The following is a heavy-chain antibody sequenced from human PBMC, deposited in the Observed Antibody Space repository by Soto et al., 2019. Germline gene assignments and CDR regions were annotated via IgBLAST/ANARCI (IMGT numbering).Heavy chain of an antibody. Sequence: GGSLRLYCAASGFTFSSYGMHWVRQAPGKGLEWVAVISYDGSNKYDADSVKGRFTISRDNSKNTMYLQMNSLRAEDTAVYYCAKRPSWGGMDVWGQGTTVTVSS. CDR2: ISYDGSNK. CDR1: GFTFSSYG. V-gene: IGHV3-30*18. D-gene: IGHD3-16*01. J-gene: IGHJ6*02. CDR3: AKRPSWGGMDV.